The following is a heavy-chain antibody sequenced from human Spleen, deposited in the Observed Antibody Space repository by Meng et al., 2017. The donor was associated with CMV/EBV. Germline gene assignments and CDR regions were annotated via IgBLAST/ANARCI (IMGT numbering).Heavy chain of an antibody. J-gene: IGHJ5*02. D-gene: IGHD2-21*02. V-gene: IGHV1-18*01. Sequence: ASVKVSCKASGYTFIGQNIHWVRQAPGQGLEWMGWISANNGDTASVQKFQGRITMTTDTSTSTAYMELKSLRSDDTAVYYCARDHNLSDRGCLDPWGQGTLVTVSS. CDR1: GYTFIGQN. CDR3: ARDHNLSDRGCLDP. CDR2: ISANNGDT.